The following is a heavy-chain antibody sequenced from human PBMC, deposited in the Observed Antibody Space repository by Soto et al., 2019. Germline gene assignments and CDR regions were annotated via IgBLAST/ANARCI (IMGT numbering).Heavy chain of an antibody. D-gene: IGHD3-10*01. J-gene: IGHJ5*02. V-gene: IGHV1-2*04. CDR2: INPNSGGT. CDR1: GYTFTGYY. CDR3: ARDGVRGRPRFWFDP. Sequence: QVQLVQSGAEVKKPGASVKVSCKASGYTFTGYYMHWVRQAPGQGLEWMGWINPNSGGTNYAQKFQGWVTMTRDTSISPAYMELSRLRSDDTAVYYCARDGVRGRPRFWFDPWGQGTLVTVSS.